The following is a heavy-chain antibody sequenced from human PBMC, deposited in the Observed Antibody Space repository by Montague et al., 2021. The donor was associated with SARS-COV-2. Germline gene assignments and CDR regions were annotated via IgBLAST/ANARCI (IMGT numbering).Heavy chain of an antibody. CDR3: ARLGDGVVPSPILGVGPYYSYYYMDD. CDR2: IHHGGST. V-gene: IGHV4-34*01. Sequence: SETLSLTCAVHGGSFSTYSWNWIRQPPGKGLEWIGEIHHGGSTNYNPSLKSRVTISADTSKNQFSLKLTSVAAADTAVYYCARLGDGVVPSPILGVGPYYSYYYMDDWGKGTTVNVSS. J-gene: IGHJ6*03. CDR1: GGSFSTYS. D-gene: IGHD3-10*01.